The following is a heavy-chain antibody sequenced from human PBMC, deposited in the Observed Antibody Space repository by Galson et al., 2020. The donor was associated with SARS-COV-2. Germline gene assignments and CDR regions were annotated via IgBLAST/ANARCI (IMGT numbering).Heavy chain of an antibody. CDR2: ISGGGGTT. Sequence: GGSLRLSCAASGFTFSSYAMTWVRQAPGKGLECVSIISGGGGTTYYADSVKGRFTISRDNSKNTLYLQMNSLRVEDTAVYYCARSYDSSGYDAFDIWGQGTMVTVSS. CDR1: GFTFSSYA. V-gene: IGHV3-23*01. CDR3: ARSYDSSGYDAFDI. D-gene: IGHD3-22*01. J-gene: IGHJ3*02.